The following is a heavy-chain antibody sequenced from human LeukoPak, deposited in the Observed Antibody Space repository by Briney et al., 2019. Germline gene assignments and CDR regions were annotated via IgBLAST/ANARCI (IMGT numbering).Heavy chain of an antibody. Sequence: WGSLRLSCAASGFTFSNYVMSWVRQAPAMGLAWVAAISGSGGGTYYADSVKGRFTISRDNSKHTLYLQMNSLRAEDTAVYYCAKESHESSGWDLDYWGQGTLVTVSS. CDR3: AKESHESSGWDLDY. CDR1: GFTFSNYV. D-gene: IGHD3-22*01. J-gene: IGHJ4*02. V-gene: IGHV3-23*01. CDR2: ISGSGGGT.